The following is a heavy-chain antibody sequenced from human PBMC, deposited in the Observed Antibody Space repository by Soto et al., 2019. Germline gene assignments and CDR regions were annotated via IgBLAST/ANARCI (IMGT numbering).Heavy chain of an antibody. D-gene: IGHD1-26*01. CDR1: GFTFSSYA. V-gene: IGHV3-23*01. J-gene: IGHJ5*02. Sequence: GALRLSCAASGFTFSSYAMSWVRQAPGKGLEWVSAISGSGGSTYYADSVKGRFTISRDNCKNTLYLQMNSLRAEDTAVYYCAKARSGATYNWFDPWGQGTLVTVSS. CDR3: AKARSGATYNWFDP. CDR2: ISGSGGST.